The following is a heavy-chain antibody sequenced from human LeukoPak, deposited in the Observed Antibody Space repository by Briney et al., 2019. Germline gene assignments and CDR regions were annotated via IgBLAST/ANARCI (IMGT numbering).Heavy chain of an antibody. Sequence: SVKVSCKASGGTFSSYAISWVRQAPGQGLEWMGGIIPIFGTANYAQKFQGRVTITADESTSTAYMELSSLRSEDTAVYYCARERLNIYYYYYMDVWGKGTTVTVSS. V-gene: IGHV1-69*13. CDR3: ARERLNIYYYYYMDV. CDR1: GGTFSSYA. D-gene: IGHD2/OR15-2a*01. CDR2: IIPIFGTA. J-gene: IGHJ6*03.